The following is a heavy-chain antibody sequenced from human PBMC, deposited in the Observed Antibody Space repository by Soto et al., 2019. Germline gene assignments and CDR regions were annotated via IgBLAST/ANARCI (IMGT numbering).Heavy chain of an antibody. CDR2: ISYDGSNK. CDR3: AKFVGDGDYNDY. Sequence: QVQLVESGGGVVQPGRSLRLSCAASGFTFSSYGMHWVRQAPGKGLEWVAVISYDGSNKYYADSVKGRFTISRDNSKNTLYLQMNSRRAEDTAVYYCAKFVGDGDYNDYWGQGTLVTVSS. CDR1: GFTFSSYG. D-gene: IGHD4-17*01. V-gene: IGHV3-30*18. J-gene: IGHJ4*02.